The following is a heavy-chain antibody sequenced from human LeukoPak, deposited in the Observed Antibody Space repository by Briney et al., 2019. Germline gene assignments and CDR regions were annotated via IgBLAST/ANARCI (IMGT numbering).Heavy chain of an antibody. V-gene: IGHV3-23*01. J-gene: IGHJ4*02. CDR3: ASRRARGWPFES. CDR1: GFTFSSFG. Sequence: PGGSLRLSCAASGFTFSSFGMSWVRQAPGQGLEWVSSLDGSGGYTHHADSVKGRFTISRDNSKNTLYLQMNSLRAEDTATYYCASRRARGWPFESWGQGTLVTVSS. D-gene: IGHD6-19*01. CDR2: LDGSGGYT.